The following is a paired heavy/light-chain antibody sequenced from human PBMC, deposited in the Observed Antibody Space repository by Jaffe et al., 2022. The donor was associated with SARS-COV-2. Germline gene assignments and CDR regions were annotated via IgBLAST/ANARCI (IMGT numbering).Heavy chain of an antibody. D-gene: IGHD3-22*01. CDR1: GFTFSNAW. CDR2: IKSKTDGGTT. Sequence: EVQLVESGGGLVKPGGSLRLSCAASGFTFSNAWMSWVRQAPGKGLEWVGRIKSKTDGGTTDYAAPVKGRFTISRDDSKNTLYLQMNSLKTEDTAVYYCTTGDDSSGYYSFDYWGQGTLVTVSS. V-gene: IGHV3-15*01. J-gene: IGHJ4*02. CDR3: TTGDDSSGYYSFDY.
Light chain of an antibody. Sequence: DIQLTQSPSFLSASVGDRVTITCRASQGISSYLAWYQQKPGKAPKLLIYAASTLQSGVPSRFSGSGSGTEFTLTISSLQPEDFATYYCQQPWTFGQGTKVEIK. J-gene: IGKJ1*01. CDR2: AAS. CDR1: QGISSY. CDR3: QQPWT. V-gene: IGKV1-9*01.